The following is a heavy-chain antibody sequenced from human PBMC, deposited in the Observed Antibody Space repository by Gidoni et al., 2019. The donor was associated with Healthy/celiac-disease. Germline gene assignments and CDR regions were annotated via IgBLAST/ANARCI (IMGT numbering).Heavy chain of an antibody. Sequence: EVQLVESGGGLVKPGGSLRLSCAASGFTFSSYSMNWVRQAPGKGLEWVSSISSSSSYIYYADSVKGRFTISRDNAKNSLYLQMNSLRAEDTAVYYCARERGMDYGEAFDYWGQGTLVTVSS. J-gene: IGHJ4*02. CDR2: ISSSSSYI. D-gene: IGHD4-17*01. V-gene: IGHV3-21*01. CDR3: ARERGMDYGEAFDY. CDR1: GFTFSSYS.